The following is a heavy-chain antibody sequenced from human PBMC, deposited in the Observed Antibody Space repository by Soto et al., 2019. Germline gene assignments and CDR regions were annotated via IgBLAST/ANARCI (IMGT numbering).Heavy chain of an antibody. CDR3: ARRKWELDYFDY. Sequence: QVQLQESGPGLVKPSETLSLTCTVSGGSITPYFWSWLRQAPGKGLEWIGYIYDSESTNYNPSLKSRVTISVDTSKNQFSLNLSSMTAADTAVYYCARRKWELDYFDYWGQGTLVTVSS. V-gene: IGHV4-59*08. J-gene: IGHJ4*02. D-gene: IGHD1-26*01. CDR2: IYDSEST. CDR1: GGSITPYF.